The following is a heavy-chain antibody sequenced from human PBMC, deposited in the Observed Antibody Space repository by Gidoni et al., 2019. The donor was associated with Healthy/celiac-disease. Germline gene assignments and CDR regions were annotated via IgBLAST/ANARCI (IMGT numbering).Heavy chain of an antibody. CDR3: AIQAGYSSSWYEGPWFDP. CDR1: GGSISSSSYY. J-gene: IGHJ5*02. V-gene: IGHV4-39*01. D-gene: IGHD6-13*01. CDR2: IYYSGST. Sequence: QLQLQESGPGLVKPSETLSLTCTVSGGSISSSSYYWGWIRQPPGKGLEWIGSIYYSGSTYYNPSLKSRVTISVDTSKNQFSLKLSSVTAADTAVYYCAIQAGYSSSWYEGPWFDPWGQGTLVTVSS.